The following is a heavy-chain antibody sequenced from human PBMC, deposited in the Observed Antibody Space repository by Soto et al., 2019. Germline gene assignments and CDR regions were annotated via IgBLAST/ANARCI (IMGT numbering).Heavy chain of an antibody. V-gene: IGHV3-23*01. CDR2: ISGSGGST. CDR1: GLPFSSYS. CDR3: AKDSRWLQPGGIDY. Sequence: GGSLILSCAASGLPFSSYSMSWVRKAPGKGLEWVSAISGSGGSTYYADSVKGRFTISRDNSKNTLYLQMNSLRAEDTAVYYCAKDSRWLQPGGIDYWGQGTLVTVSS. D-gene: IGHD5-12*01. J-gene: IGHJ4*02.